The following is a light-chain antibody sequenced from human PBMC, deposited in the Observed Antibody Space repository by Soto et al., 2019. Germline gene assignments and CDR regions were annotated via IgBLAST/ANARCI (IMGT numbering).Light chain of an antibody. V-gene: IGKV1-6*01. J-gene: IGKJ2*03. CDR2: GIS. Sequence: AIQMTQSPSSLSASVGDTLTFTCRASQAIRNDLGWFQQRPGKPPKLLIYGISILQTGVPSRFSGSGSGTDFTLTISGLQPEDFATYYCLHDALFPYSFGQGTRLEI. CDR1: QAIRND. CDR3: LHDALFPYS.